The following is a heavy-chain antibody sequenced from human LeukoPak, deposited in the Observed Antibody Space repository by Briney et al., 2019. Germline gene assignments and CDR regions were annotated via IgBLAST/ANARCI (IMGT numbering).Heavy chain of an antibody. CDR2: MNPNSGNT. CDR1: GYTFTSYD. J-gene: IGHJ6*02. CDR3: ARALYPLYSSGWAYYYYYYGMDV. D-gene: IGHD6-19*01. Sequence: ASVEVSCKASGYTFTSYDINWVRQATGQGLEWMGWMNPNSGNTGYAQKFQGRVTMTRSTPISTAYMELSSLRSEDTAVYYCARALYPLYSSGWAYYYYYYGMDVWGQGTTVTVSS. V-gene: IGHV1-8*01.